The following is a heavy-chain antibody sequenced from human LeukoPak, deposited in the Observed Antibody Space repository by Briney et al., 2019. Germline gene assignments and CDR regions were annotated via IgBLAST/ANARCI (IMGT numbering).Heavy chain of an antibody. J-gene: IGHJ4*02. D-gene: IGHD3-22*01. Sequence: SETLSLTCAVYGGSFSGYYWSWIRQPPGKGLEWIGEINHSGSTNYNPSLKSRVTISVDTSKNQFSLKLSSVTAADTAVYFCARGPPTDYYDSSGFYYVFDYWGQGTLLTVSS. V-gene: IGHV4-34*01. CDR1: GGSFSGYY. CDR2: INHSGST. CDR3: ARGPPTDYYDSSGFYYVFDY.